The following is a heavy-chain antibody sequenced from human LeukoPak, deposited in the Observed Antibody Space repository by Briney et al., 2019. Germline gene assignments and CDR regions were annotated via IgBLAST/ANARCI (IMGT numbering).Heavy chain of an antibody. D-gene: IGHD3-10*01. CDR2: ISGSGGST. CDR1: GFTFSSYA. J-gene: IGHJ4*02. Sequence: GGSLRLSCAASGFTFSSYAMSWVRQAPGKGLEWVSVISGSGGSTYYADSVKGRFTISRDNSKNTLYLQMNSLRAEDTAVYYCAKGYGSGSLGYFDYWGQGTLVTVSS. CDR3: AKGYGSGSLGYFDY. V-gene: IGHV3-23*01.